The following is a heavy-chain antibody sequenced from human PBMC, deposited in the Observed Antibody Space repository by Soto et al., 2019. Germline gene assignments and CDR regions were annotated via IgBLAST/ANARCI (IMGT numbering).Heavy chain of an antibody. J-gene: IGHJ4*02. D-gene: IGHD6-19*01. CDR1: GGSISSGGYS. CDR3: ASAGGVGAVAAAY. Sequence: QLQLQESGSGLVKPSQTLSLTCAVSGGSISSGGYSWSWIRQPPGKGLEWIGYSYHSGSTYYNPSHTTRVTISVGRAKTEFSLKLCSVTAADPAAYYRASAGGVGAVAAAYWGRGNLVTVSS. CDR2: SYHSGST. V-gene: IGHV4-30-2*01.